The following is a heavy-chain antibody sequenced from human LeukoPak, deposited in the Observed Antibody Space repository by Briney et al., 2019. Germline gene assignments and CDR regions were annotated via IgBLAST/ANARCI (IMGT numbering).Heavy chain of an antibody. Sequence: SETLSLTCAVYGGSFSGYYWSWIRQPPGKGLEWIGEINHSGSTNYNPSLKSRVTISVDTSKNQFSLKLSSVTAADTAVYYCARQIAAAGKAGFDYWGQGTLVTVSS. CDR1: GGSFSGYY. D-gene: IGHD6-13*01. CDR3: ARQIAAAGKAGFDY. V-gene: IGHV4-34*01. CDR2: INHSGST. J-gene: IGHJ4*02.